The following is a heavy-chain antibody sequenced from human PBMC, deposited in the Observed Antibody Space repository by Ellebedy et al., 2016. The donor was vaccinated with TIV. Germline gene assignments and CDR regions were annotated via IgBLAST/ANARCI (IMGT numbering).Heavy chain of an antibody. V-gene: IGHV1-69*04. CDR2: IIPILGIA. D-gene: IGHD6-13*01. CDR1: GGTFSSYA. J-gene: IGHJ4*02. CDR3: ASVNTIAAAGTG. Sequence: AASVKVSCKASGGTFSSYAISWVRQAPGQGLEWMGRIIPILGIANYAQKFQGRVTITADKSTSTAYMELSSLRSEDTAVYYCASVNTIAAAGTGWGQGTLVTVSS.